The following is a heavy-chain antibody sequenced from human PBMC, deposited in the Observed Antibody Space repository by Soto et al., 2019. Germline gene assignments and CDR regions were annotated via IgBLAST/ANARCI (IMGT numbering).Heavy chain of an antibody. V-gene: IGHV1-69*08. CDR1: GGTFSSYT. D-gene: IGHD2-21*02. J-gene: IGHJ5*02. Sequence: QVQLVQSGAEVKKPGSSVKVSCKASGGTFSSYTISWVRQAPGQGLEWMGRIIPILGIANYAQKFQGRVTITADKSTSTAYMELSSLRSEDTAVYYCAGEGIVVVTATWFDPWGQGTLVTVSS. CDR3: AGEGIVVVTATWFDP. CDR2: IIPILGIA.